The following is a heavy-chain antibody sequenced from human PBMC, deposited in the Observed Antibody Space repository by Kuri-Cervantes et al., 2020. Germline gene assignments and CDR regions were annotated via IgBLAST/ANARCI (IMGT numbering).Heavy chain of an antibody. Sequence: GGSLRLSCEASGYTFTSYAMHWVRQAPGQRLEWMGWINAGNGNTKYSQKFQGRVTLTRDTSASTAYMELSSLRSEDTAVYYCARSGTVVDPWGQGTLVTVSS. V-gene: IGHV1-3*01. CDR2: INAGNGNT. CDR3: ARSGTVVDP. J-gene: IGHJ5*02. CDR1: GYTFTSYA. D-gene: IGHD2-21*01.